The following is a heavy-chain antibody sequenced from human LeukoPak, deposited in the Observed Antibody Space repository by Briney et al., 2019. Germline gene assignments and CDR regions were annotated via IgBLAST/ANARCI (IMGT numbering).Heavy chain of an antibody. V-gene: IGHV4-39*07. Sequence: TSETLSLTCTVSGDSISSGFYYWGWIRQPQPPGKGLEWIGSIYYSGSTYYKPSLKSRVTISVDTSKNQFSLKLSSVTAADTAMYYCARITRCSGSSCYSYAFDIWGQGTMVAVSS. CDR3: ARITRCSGSSCYSYAFDI. CDR1: GDSISSGFYY. J-gene: IGHJ3*02. CDR2: IYYSGST. D-gene: IGHD2-15*01.